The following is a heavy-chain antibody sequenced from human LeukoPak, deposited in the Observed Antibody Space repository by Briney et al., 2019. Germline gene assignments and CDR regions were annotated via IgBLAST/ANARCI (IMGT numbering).Heavy chain of an antibody. CDR3: ARSLVRGLTGYYYYMDV. D-gene: IGHD3-10*01. Sequence: GGSLRLSCAASGFTFSNYWMHWVRQAPGKGLVWVSRINSDGINTSYADSVKGRFTISRDNAKNSLYLQMNSLRAEDTAVYYCARSLVRGLTGYYYYMDVWGKGTTITVSS. CDR1: GFTFSNYW. CDR2: INSDGINT. V-gene: IGHV3-74*01. J-gene: IGHJ6*03.